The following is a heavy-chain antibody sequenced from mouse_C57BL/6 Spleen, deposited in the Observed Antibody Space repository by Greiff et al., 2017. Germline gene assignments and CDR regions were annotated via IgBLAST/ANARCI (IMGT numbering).Heavy chain of an antibody. CDR1: GYAFSSSW. D-gene: IGHD1-1*01. CDR2: IYPGDGDT. CDR3: ARYYGSSYDAMDY. J-gene: IGHJ4*01. V-gene: IGHV1-82*01. Sequence: QVQLQQSGPELVKPGASVKISCKASGYAFSSSWMNWVKQRPGKGLEWIGRIYPGDGDTNYNGKFKGKATLTADKSSSTAYMQLSSLTSEDSAVYFCARYYGSSYDAMDYWGQGTSVTVSS.